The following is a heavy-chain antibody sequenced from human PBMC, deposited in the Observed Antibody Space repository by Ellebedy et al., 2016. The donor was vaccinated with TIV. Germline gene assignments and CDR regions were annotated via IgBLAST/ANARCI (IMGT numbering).Heavy chain of an antibody. CDR3: ASAMALRN. D-gene: IGHD5-24*01. J-gene: IGHJ4*02. CDR1: GGSISSYY. CDR2: IYYSGST. Sequence: MPSETLSLTCTVSGGSISSYYWSWIRQPPGKGLEWIGYIYYSGSTNYNPSLKSRVTISVDTSKNQFSLKLSSVTAADPAVYYCASAMALRNWGQGTLVTVSS. V-gene: IGHV4-59*08.